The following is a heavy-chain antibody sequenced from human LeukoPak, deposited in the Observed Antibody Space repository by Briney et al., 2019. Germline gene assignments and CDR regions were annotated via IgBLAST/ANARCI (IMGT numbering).Heavy chain of an antibody. CDR3: ARALVPAAYSHFDY. CDR2: IIPIFGTA. D-gene: IGHD2-2*01. CDR1: GGTFSGYA. Sequence: SVKVSCKASGGTFSGYAISWARQAPGQGLEWMGGIIPIFGTANYAQKFQGRVTITADESTSTAYMELSSLRSEDTAVYYCARALVPAAYSHFDYWGLGTLVTVSS. V-gene: IGHV1-69*13. J-gene: IGHJ4*02.